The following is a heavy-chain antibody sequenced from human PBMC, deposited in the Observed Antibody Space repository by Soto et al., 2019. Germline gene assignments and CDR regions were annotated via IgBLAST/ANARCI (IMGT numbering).Heavy chain of an antibody. CDR1: GYTFTSYA. J-gene: IGHJ4*02. CDR2: INTGIGNT. D-gene: IGHD6-13*01. V-gene: IGHV1-3*04. CDR3: VRQLDS. Sequence: QVQLVQSGAEVKKPGASVKVSCKASGYTFTSYAMHWVRQAPGQRLEWMGWINTGIGNTKYSQKFQGRVTITRDTSASTAYMELSSLRSEDTAVYYCVRQLDSWGQGTLVTVSS.